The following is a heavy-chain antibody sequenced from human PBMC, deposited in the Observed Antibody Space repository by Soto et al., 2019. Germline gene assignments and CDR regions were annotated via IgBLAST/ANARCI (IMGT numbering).Heavy chain of an antibody. V-gene: IGHV3-21*01. Sequence: GGSLRLSCATSGFTFSSYSMNWVRQAPGMGLEWVSSISSSSRYIYYADSVRGRFTISRDNAKNSLYPQINSLRAEDTAVYYCARDRLVAATSAPPYCYYGMDVWGQGTTVTVSS. CDR1: GFTFSSYS. CDR3: ARDRLVAATSAPPYCYYGMDV. CDR2: ISSSSRYI. J-gene: IGHJ6*02. D-gene: IGHD2-15*01.